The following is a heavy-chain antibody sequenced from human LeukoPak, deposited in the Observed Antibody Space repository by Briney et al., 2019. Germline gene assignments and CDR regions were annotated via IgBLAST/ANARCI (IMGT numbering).Heavy chain of an antibody. V-gene: IGHV3-7*01. CDR1: GFTFSSYW. CDR3: AFYSGSYAEDAFDI. J-gene: IGHJ3*02. CDR2: IKQDGSEK. Sequence: RGSLRLSCAASGFTFSSYWMSWVRQAPGKGLEWVANIKQDGSEKYYVDSVKGRFTISRDNAKNSLYLQMNSLRAEDTAVYYCAFYSGSYAEDAFDIWGQGTMVTVSS. D-gene: IGHD1-26*01.